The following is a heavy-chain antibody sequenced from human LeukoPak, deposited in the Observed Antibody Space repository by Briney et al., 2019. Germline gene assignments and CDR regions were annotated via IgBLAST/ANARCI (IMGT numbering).Heavy chain of an antibody. D-gene: IGHD3-22*01. CDR3: AKARHDSSGYYSGYDN. V-gene: IGHV3-30*18. CDR2: ISYDGSNK. Sequence: PGGSLRLSCAVSGFTFSNYGIHWVRQAPGKGLEWVAVISYDGSNKYYGDSVKGRFTISRDNSKNTLYLQMNSLRAEDTAVYYCAKARHDSSGYYSGYDNWGQGTLVIVSS. CDR1: GFTFSNYG. J-gene: IGHJ4*02.